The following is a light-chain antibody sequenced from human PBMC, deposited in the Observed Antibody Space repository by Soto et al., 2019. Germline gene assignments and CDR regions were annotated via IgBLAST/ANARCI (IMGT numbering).Light chain of an antibody. CDR3: QQYNSYSPT. Sequence: DFQMTQSPSTLSASVGDRVTITCRASQSISVWLAWYQQKAGKAPNLLIYKASRLESGVPSTFSGSGSETEFTLTISGLQPGDSATYYCQQYNSYSPTFGQGTKVDIK. CDR1: QSISVW. J-gene: IGKJ1*01. CDR2: KAS. V-gene: IGKV1-5*03.